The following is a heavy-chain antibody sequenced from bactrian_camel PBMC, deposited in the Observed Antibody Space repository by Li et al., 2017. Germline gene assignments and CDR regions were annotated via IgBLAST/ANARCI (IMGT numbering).Heavy chain of an antibody. CDR3: AAEERGCTVVAARVPEYTH. CDR2: IATGSGNT. D-gene: IGHD1*01. J-gene: IGHJ4*01. CDR1: RLYYGINTFC. Sequence: VQLVESGGGSGQAGGSLRLSCAASRLYYGINTFCMAWFRQAPGEEREGVARIATGSGNTYYADSVKGRFTISQDNAKNTVYLQMNSLKPEDTAMYYCAAEERGCTVVAARVPEYTHWGQGTQVTVS. V-gene: IGHV3S54*01.